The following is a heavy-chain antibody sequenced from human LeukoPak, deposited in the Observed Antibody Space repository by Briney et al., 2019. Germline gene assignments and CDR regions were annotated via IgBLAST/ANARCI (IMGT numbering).Heavy chain of an antibody. Sequence: GGSLRLSRAASGFTFSSYAMSWVRQAPGKGLEWVSAITSSAGRTYYADSVMGRFSISRDNSKNTLYLQMSSLRAEDTAIYYCAKDPPILRWSFDYWGQGTLVTVSS. J-gene: IGHJ4*02. CDR3: AKDPPILRWSFDY. D-gene: IGHD4-23*01. CDR2: ITSSAGRT. V-gene: IGHV3-23*01. CDR1: GFTFSSYA.